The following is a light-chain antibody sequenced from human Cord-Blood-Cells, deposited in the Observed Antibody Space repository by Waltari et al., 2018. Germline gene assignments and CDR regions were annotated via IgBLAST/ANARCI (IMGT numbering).Light chain of an antibody. V-gene: IGKV2-30*02. Sequence: DVVMTQSPLSLPVTLGQPASISCRSSQSLVHSDGNTYLNWFQQRPGQSPRRLIHKVSNRDSGVPDRFSGSGSGTDFTLKISRVEAEDVGVYYCMQGTHWPPTFGQGTKVEIK. CDR2: KVS. CDR1: QSLVHSDGNTY. CDR3: MQGTHWPPT. J-gene: IGKJ1*01.